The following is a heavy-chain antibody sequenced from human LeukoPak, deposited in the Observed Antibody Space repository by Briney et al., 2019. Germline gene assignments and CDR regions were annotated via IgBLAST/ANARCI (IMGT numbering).Heavy chain of an antibody. CDR1: GFSISTYW. V-gene: IGHV5-51*01. J-gene: IGHJ4*02. Sequence: GESLKISCKASGFSISTYWIGWERQMPGKGLEWMGIIYPGDFNTRYSPSLQGQITISADKSVNTASLQWSSLKASDTAIYYCARLGYGHGQADYWGQGTLVTVPS. CDR3: ARLGYGHGQADY. CDR2: IYPGDFNT. D-gene: IGHD5-18*01.